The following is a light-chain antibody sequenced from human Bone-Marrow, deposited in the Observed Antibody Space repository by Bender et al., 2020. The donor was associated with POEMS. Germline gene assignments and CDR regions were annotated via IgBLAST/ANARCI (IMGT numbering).Light chain of an antibody. Sequence: QSVLTQPPSASGTPGQRVTISCSGGSSNIGAHAVNWYQHLPGTAPKLLIYSSHRRPSEVPDRFSGSRSGTSASLTISGLRSEDEADFYCAAWDDSVSGWVFGGGTKLTVL. CDR1: SSNIGAHA. CDR3: AAWDDSVSGWV. V-gene: IGLV1-47*02. CDR2: SSH. J-gene: IGLJ3*02.